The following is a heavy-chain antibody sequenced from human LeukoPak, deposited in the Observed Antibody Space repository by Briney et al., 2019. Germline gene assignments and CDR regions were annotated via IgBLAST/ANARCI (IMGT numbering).Heavy chain of an antibody. Sequence: GESLKISCKGSGYSFTSYWIGGVRQMPGKGLEWMGIIFPGDSDTRYSPSFLGEVTFSVDMSTATAYLEGSSLKASDSAMYYCARERPGSSGWYTHWGQGTLVTVSS. CDR3: ARERPGSSGWYTH. J-gene: IGHJ4*02. V-gene: IGHV5-51*01. D-gene: IGHD6-19*01. CDR2: IFPGDSDT. CDR1: GYSFTSYW.